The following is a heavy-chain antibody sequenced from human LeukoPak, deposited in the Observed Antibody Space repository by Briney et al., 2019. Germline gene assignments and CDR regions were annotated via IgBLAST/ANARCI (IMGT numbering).Heavy chain of an antibody. Sequence: SVKVSCKASGGTFSSYAISWVRQAPGQGLEWMGGIIPIFGTANYAQKFQGRVTITADESTSTAYMELSSLRSEDTAVYYCARGQGKIELDLRYCSGGSCYSPTHFDYWGQGTLVTVPS. CDR1: GGTFSSYA. V-gene: IGHV1-69*13. CDR3: ARGQGKIELDLRYCSGGSCYSPTHFDY. D-gene: IGHD2-15*01. J-gene: IGHJ4*02. CDR2: IIPIFGTA.